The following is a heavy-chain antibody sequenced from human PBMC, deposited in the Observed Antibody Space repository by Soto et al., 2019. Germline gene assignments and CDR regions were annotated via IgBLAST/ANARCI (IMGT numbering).Heavy chain of an antibody. CDR2: IKSDGSST. D-gene: IGHD3-16*01. CDR3: AQLGLMTFSHKHYFNH. V-gene: IGHV3-23*01. J-gene: IGHJ4*02. Sequence: EVQLLESGGDLVQPGGSLRLSCVASGFSFDNYAMSWVRQAPGKGLEWVSAIKSDGSSTYYAASVKDRFIISRDNSKNTLYLQLNSLRVEDTAVYYCAQLGLMTFSHKHYFNHWGRGTLVTVSS. CDR1: GFSFDNYA.